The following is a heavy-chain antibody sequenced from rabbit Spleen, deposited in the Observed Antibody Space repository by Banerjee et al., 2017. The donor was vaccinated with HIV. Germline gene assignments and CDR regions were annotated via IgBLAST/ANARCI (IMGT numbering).Heavy chain of an antibody. CDR2: IYSGSSGDT. CDR3: ARDTSSSFSSYGMDL. J-gene: IGHJ6*01. Sequence: QSLEESGGDLVKPGASLTLTCTASGVSFSGSSYICWVRQAPGKGLEWIACIYSGSSGDTYYASWAKGRFTCSKTSSTTVTLQMTRLTAADTATYFCARDTSSSFSSYGMDLWGQGTLVTVS. V-gene: IGHV1S40*01. CDR1: GVSFSGSSY. D-gene: IGHD1-1*01.